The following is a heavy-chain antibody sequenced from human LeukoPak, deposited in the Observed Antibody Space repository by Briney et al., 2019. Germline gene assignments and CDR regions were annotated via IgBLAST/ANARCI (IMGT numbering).Heavy chain of an antibody. Sequence: PGGNLRLSCAASGFTFSSYDMHWLRKAPGKGLEGGAVISYDGSNKYYEDYVKGRFTISRDNSKNTLYLQMNSLSAEDTAVYYCAKDRDGSGSYYKPPLGMDVWGKGTTVTVSS. CDR2: ISYDGSNK. CDR1: GFTFSSYD. D-gene: IGHD3-10*01. V-gene: IGHV3-30*18. CDR3: AKDRDGSGSYYKPPLGMDV. J-gene: IGHJ6*04.